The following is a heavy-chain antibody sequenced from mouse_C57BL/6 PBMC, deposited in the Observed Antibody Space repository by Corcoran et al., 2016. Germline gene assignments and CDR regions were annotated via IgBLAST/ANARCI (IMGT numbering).Heavy chain of an antibody. Sequence: QIQLVQSGPELKKPGETVKISCKASGYTFTTYGMSWVKQAPGKGLKWMGWINTYSGVPTYADDFKGRFAFSLETSASTAYLQINNLKNEDTATYFCAREGPFYVYYWGQGTTLTVSS. V-gene: IGHV9-3*01. J-gene: IGHJ2*01. CDR2: INTYSGVP. CDR1: GYTFTTYG. CDR3: AREGPFYVYY.